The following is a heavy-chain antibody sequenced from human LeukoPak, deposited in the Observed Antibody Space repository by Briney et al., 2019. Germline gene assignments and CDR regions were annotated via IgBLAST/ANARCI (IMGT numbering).Heavy chain of an antibody. D-gene: IGHD4/OR15-4a*01. V-gene: IGHV3-49*04. CDR2: IRSKAYGGTT. J-gene: IGHJ4*02. CDR1: GFTFGDYA. CDR3: ARRTISNRPFDY. Sequence: GGSLRLSCTASGFTFGDYAMSWVRQAPGKGLEWVGFIRSKAYGGTTEYAASVKGRFTISRDDSKSIAYLQMNSLKTEDTAVYYCARRTISNRPFDYWGQGTLVTVSS.